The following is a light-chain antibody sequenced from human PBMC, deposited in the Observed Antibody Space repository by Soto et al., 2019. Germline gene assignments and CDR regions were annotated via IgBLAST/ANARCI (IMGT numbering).Light chain of an antibody. V-gene: IGKV3-20*01. CDR3: QQYLRSWT. J-gene: IGKJ1*01. CDR2: GAS. Sequence: EIVLTQSPGTLSLSPGEGATLSCRASQSVSSSYLAWYQQKPGQAPRLLIYGASSRATGIPDRFSGSGSGTDFTLTISRLETEDFAVYYCQQYLRSWTFGQGTKVEIK. CDR1: QSVSSSY.